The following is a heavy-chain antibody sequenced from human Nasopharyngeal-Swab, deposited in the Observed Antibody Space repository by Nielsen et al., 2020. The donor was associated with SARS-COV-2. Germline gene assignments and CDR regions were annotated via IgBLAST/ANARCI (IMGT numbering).Heavy chain of an antibody. CDR2: ISAYNGNT. CDR3: ARDGGRDSSFDY. D-gene: IGHD6-19*01. J-gene: IGHJ4*02. CDR1: GYTFSSFG. Sequence: ASVKVSCKASGYTFSSFGMSWVRQAPGRGLEWMGWISAYNGNTNYAQKVQGRVTVTTDTSTSTAYMELRSLRSDDTAVYYCARDGGRDSSFDYWGQGTLVTVSS. V-gene: IGHV1-18*01.